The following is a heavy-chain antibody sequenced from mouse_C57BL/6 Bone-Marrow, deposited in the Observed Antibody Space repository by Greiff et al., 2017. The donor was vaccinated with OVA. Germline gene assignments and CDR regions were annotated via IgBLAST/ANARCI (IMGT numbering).Heavy chain of an antibody. CDR1: GYAFTNYL. CDR2: INPGSGGT. Sequence: QVHLQQSGAELVRPGTSVKVSCKASGYAFTNYLIEWVKQRPGQGLEWIGVINPGSGGTNYNEKFKGKATLTADKSSSTAYMQLSSLTSEDSAVYFCARSPVVARDYWGQGTTLTVSS. J-gene: IGHJ2*01. V-gene: IGHV1-54*01. D-gene: IGHD1-1*01. CDR3: ARSPVVARDY.